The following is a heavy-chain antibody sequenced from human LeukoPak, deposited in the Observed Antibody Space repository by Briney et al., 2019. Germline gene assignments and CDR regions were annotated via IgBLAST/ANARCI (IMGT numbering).Heavy chain of an antibody. D-gene: IGHD7-27*01. V-gene: IGHV3-30*04. CDR2: ISYDGSNK. Sequence: GRSLRLSCAASGFTFSSYAMHWVRQAPGKGLEWVAVISYDGSNKYYADSVKGRFTISRDNSKNTLYLQMNSLRAEDTAVYYCARGQGNLGYWGQGTLVTVSS. J-gene: IGHJ4*02. CDR3: ARGQGNLGY. CDR1: GFTFSSYA.